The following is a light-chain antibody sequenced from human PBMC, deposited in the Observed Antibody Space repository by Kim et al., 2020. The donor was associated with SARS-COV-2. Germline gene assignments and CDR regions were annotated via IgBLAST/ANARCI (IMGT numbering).Light chain of an antibody. Sequence: GQSITSSCNGTSSDVDGYNYVSWYQQHPGKAPKLMIHDVTSRPSGVSDRFSGSKSGNTSSLTISGLQTEDEADYYCSSYTRTTTLVFGGGTKLTVL. CDR3: SSYTRTTTLV. CDR1: SSDVDGYNY. CDR2: DVT. V-gene: IGLV2-14*03. J-gene: IGLJ2*01.